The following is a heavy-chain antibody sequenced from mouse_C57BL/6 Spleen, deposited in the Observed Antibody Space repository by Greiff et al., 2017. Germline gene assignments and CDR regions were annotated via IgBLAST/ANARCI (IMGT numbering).Heavy chain of an antibody. CDR1: GYTFTSYW. CDR2: IYPSDSET. J-gene: IGHJ2*01. D-gene: IGHD2-4*01. Sequence: QVQLQQPGAELVRPGSSVKLSCKASGYTFTSYWMDWVKQRPGQGLEWIGNIYPSDSETHYNQKFKNKATLTVDKSSSTAYMQLSSLTSEDSAVDYCARADDYLYYFDYWGQGTTLTVSS. CDR3: ARADDYLYYFDY. V-gene: IGHV1-61*01.